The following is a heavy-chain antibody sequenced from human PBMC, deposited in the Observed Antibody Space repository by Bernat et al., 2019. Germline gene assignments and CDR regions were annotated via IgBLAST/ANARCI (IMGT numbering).Heavy chain of an antibody. CDR1: GFTFSNAW. CDR2: IKSKTDGGTT. Sequence: EVQLVESGGGLVKPGGSLRLSCAASGFTFSNAWMSWVRQAPGKGLEWVGRIKSKTDGGTTDYAAPVKGRFTISRDDSKNTLYLQMNSLKTEDTAVYYCRGGGWYSGYYFDYWGQGTLVTVSS. CDR3: RGGGWYSGYYFDY. V-gene: IGHV3-15*01. D-gene: IGHD6-19*01. J-gene: IGHJ4*02.